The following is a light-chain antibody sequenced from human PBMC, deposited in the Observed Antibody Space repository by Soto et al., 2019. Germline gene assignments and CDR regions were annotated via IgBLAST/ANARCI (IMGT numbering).Light chain of an antibody. J-gene: IGKJ2*02. CDR2: DLS. CDR1: QSVSSTY. V-gene: IGKV3-20*01. CDR3: QQYGSSPRT. Sequence: EIVLTQSPGTLFLSPGESATLSCRASQSVSSTYLAWYQQKPGQAPRLLIYDLSRRTTGIPDRFSASGSGTDFTLTISRLEPEDFAVYYCQQYGSSPRTFGQGTKLEI.